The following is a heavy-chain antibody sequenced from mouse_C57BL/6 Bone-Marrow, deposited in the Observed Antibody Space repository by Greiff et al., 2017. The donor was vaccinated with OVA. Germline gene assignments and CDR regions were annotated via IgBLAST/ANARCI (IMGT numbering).Heavy chain of an antibody. J-gene: IGHJ2*01. Sequence: EVKLQESGPVLVKPGASVKMSCKASGYTFTDYSMTWVKQSHGKSLEWIGVINPYNGVTSYNQTFKGKATLTVDKSSSTAYMELNSLTSEDSAVYYCARGLGRFYFDYWGQGTTLTVSS. D-gene: IGHD4-1*01. CDR2: INPYNGVT. V-gene: IGHV1-19*01. CDR1: GYTFTDYS. CDR3: ARGLGRFYFDY.